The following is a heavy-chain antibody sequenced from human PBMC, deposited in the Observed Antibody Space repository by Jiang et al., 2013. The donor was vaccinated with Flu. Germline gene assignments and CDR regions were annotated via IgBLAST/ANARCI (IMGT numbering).Heavy chain of an antibody. Sequence: VQLVESGGGLVQPGGSLRLSCAASGFTFSSYSMNWVRQAPGKGLEWVSYISSSSSTIYYADSVKGRFTISRDNAKNSLYLQMNSLRDEDTAVYYCASPKWELLPYYYYGMDVWGQGTTVTVSS. CDR3: ASPKWELLPYYYYGMDV. CDR1: GFTFSSYS. V-gene: IGHV3-48*02. J-gene: IGHJ6*02. D-gene: IGHD1-26*01. CDR2: ISSSSSTI.